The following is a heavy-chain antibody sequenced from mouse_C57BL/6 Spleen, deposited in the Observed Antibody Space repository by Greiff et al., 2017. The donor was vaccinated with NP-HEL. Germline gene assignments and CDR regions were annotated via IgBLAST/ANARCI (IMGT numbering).Heavy chain of an antibody. CDR2: IDPSDSYT. V-gene: IGHV1-69*01. J-gene: IGHJ4*01. Sequence: QVQLQQPGAELVMPGASVKLSCKASGYTFTSYWMHWVKQRPGQGLEWIGEIDPSDSYTNYNQKFKGKSTLTVDKSSSTAYMQLSSLTSEDSAVYYCARPYYYGSSSSYYAMDYWGQGTSVTVSS. D-gene: IGHD1-1*01. CDR1: GYTFTSYW. CDR3: ARPYYYGSSSSYYAMDY.